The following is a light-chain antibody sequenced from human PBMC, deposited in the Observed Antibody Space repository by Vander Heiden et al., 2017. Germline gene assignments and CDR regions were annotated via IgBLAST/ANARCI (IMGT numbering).Light chain of an antibody. CDR2: KAS. V-gene: IGKV1-5*03. Sequence: DIELTQSPATLSASLGDRVTLTCRASQSIRTSLAWHQQKPVKSHQLLIDKASNLESGVPLRFSGSGSGTEFTLTISRLQPDVFASYYRQQYNSYPYTFGQGTKLEIK. CDR3: QQYNSYPYT. CDR1: QSIRTS. J-gene: IGKJ2*01.